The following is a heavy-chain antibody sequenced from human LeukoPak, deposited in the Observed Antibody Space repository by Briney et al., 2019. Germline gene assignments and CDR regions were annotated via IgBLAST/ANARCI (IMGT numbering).Heavy chain of an antibody. CDR2: ISWNSGSI. D-gene: IGHD6-13*01. V-gene: IGHV3-9*01. J-gene: IGHJ1*01. CDR3: AKGFGAAAGYAEYFQH. CDR1: GFTFDDYA. Sequence: PGGSLRLSCAASGFTFDDYAMHWVRQAPGKGLEWVSGISWNSGSIGYADSVKGRFTISRDNAKNSLYLQMNSLRAEDTALYYCAKGFGAAAGYAEYFQHWGQGTLVTVSS.